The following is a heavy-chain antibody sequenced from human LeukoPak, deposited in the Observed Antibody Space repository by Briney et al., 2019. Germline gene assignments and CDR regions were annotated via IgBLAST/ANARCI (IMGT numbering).Heavy chain of an antibody. CDR2: IYTSGST. V-gene: IGHV4-4*07. CDR3: ARVEDRCSGGSCYYYYGMDV. J-gene: IGHJ6*02. D-gene: IGHD2-15*01. CDR1: GGSISRYY. Sequence: SETLSLTCTVSGGSISRYYWSWIRQPAGKGLEWIGRIYTSGSTNYNPSLKSRVTMSVDTSKNQFSLQLSSVTAADTAVYYCARVEDRCSGGSCYYYYGMDVWGQGTTVTVSS.